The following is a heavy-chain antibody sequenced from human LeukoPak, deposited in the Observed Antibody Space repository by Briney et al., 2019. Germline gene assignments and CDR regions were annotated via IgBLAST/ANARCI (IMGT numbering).Heavy chain of an antibody. V-gene: IGHV4-59*08. CDR3: ARLYYDSSGYYPFDY. D-gene: IGHD3-22*01. CDR1: GGSISSYY. CDR2: IYYNGST. Sequence: SETLSLTCTVSGGSISSYYWSWIRQPPGKGLEWIGYIYYNGSTNYNPSLKSRVTISVDTSKNQFSLKLSSVTAADTAVYYCARLYYDSSGYYPFDYWGQGTLVTVSS. J-gene: IGHJ4*02.